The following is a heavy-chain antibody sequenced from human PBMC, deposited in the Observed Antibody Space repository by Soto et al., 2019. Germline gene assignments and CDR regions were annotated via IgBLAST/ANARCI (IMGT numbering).Heavy chain of an antibody. CDR3: AREPYYDFWSGYFDY. Sequence: SETLSLTCTVSGGSISSYYWSWIRQPPGKGLEWIGYIYYSGSTNYNPSLKSRVTISVDTSKNQFSLKLSSVTAADTAVYYCAREPYYDFWSGYFDYWGQGTLVTVSS. V-gene: IGHV4-59*01. CDR1: GGSISSYY. D-gene: IGHD3-3*01. CDR2: IYYSGST. J-gene: IGHJ4*02.